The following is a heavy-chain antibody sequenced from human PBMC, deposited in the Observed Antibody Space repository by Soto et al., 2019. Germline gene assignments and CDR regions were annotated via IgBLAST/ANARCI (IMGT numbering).Heavy chain of an antibody. CDR2: IYYTGST. J-gene: IGHJ4*02. D-gene: IGHD4-17*01. Sequence: SETLSLTCTVAGGSISSGGYYWSWIRQHPGKGLEWIGYIYYTGSTYYNPTVKSRVTISVDTSKNQFSLKLSSVTAADTAVYYCASWTTVTTYLDYYFDYWGQGTLVTVSS. CDR3: ASWTTVTTYLDYYFDY. CDR1: GGSISSGGYY. V-gene: IGHV4-31*03.